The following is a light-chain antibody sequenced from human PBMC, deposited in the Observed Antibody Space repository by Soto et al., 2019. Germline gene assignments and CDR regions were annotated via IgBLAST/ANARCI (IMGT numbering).Light chain of an antibody. V-gene: IGKV3-20*01. CDR3: QQYGSSPSGT. J-gene: IGKJ4*01. CDR2: GAS. CDR1: QSVSSSY. Sequence: EIVLTQSPGTLSLSPGERATLSCRASQSVSSSYLAWYQQKPGQAPRLLIYGASSRATGIPDRFSGSGSGTDLTLTISRPEPEDFAVYYCQQYGSSPSGTFGGGTKVEIK.